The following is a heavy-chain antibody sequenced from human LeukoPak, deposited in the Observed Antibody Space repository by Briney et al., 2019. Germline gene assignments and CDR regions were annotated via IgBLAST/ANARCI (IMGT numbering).Heavy chain of an antibody. D-gene: IGHD6-19*01. CDR2: IYTSGST. CDR1: GGSISSYY. V-gene: IGHV4-4*07. J-gene: IGHJ5*02. CDR3: ARDLEPRIAVAGVPNWFDP. Sequence: PSETLSLTCTVSGGSISSYYWSWIRQPAGKGLEWIGRIYTSGSTNYNPSLKSRVTMSVDTSKNQFSLKLSSVTAADTAAYYCARDLEPRIAVAGVPNWFDPWGQGTLVTVSS.